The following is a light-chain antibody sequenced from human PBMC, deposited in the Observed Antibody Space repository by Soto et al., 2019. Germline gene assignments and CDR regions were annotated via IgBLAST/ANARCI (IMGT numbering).Light chain of an antibody. V-gene: IGKV1-5*01. Sequence: DTQMTQSPSTLSASVGDRVTITCRASQSISRSLAWYQQKPGKAPNLIVYDASSLQTGVPARFSGSGSGTQFTLAISSLQPDDFATYYSQHYHYYSGAFGGGTKVEMK. CDR3: QHYHYYSGA. CDR1: QSISRS. CDR2: DAS. J-gene: IGKJ4*01.